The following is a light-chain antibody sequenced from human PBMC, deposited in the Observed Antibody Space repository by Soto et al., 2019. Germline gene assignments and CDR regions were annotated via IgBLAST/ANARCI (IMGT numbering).Light chain of an antibody. CDR2: GAS. V-gene: IGKV1-39*01. Sequence: IQVTQSPSSLSASVGDRVTITCRASQNIRMHLNWYQVKPGKAPQLLIFGASTLQSGVPSRFTGSGSGTDFTLTIRSLQPEDFATYYCQQSHNTPITIGQGTRVEIK. CDR1: QNIRMH. CDR3: QQSHNTPIT. J-gene: IGKJ5*01.